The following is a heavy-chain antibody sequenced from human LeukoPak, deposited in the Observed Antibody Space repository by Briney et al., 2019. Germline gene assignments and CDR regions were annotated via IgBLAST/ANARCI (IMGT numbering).Heavy chain of an antibody. V-gene: IGHV3-30-3*01. CDR3: ARDFFPIVDSTWYEIGY. Sequence: GRSLRLSCAASGFTFNDYAMYWVRQTPGKGLEWVALISYDGYDKSYADSVRGRFTISRYNSKNTLYLQMDSLRSEDTAVYYCARDFFPIVDSTWYEIGYWGQGTLVTVSS. CDR2: ISYDGYDK. D-gene: IGHD6-13*01. CDR1: GFTFNDYA. J-gene: IGHJ4*02.